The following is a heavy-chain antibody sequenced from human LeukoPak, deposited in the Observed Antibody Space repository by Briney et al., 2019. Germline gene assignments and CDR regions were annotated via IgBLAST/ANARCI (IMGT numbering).Heavy chain of an antibody. Sequence: GGSLRLSCAASGFTFSSYAMSWVRQAPGKGLEWVSAISGSGGSTYYADSVKGRFTISRDNSKNTLYLQMNSLRAEDTAVYYCAKEGRRYWLWFGESPDAFDIWGQGTMVTVSS. D-gene: IGHD3-10*01. J-gene: IGHJ3*02. CDR1: GFTFSSYA. V-gene: IGHV3-23*01. CDR2: ISGSGGST. CDR3: AKEGRRYWLWFGESPDAFDI.